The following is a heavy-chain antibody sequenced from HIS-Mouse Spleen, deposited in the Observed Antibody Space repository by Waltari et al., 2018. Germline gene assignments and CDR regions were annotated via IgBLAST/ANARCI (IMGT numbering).Heavy chain of an antibody. V-gene: IGHV3-23*01. CDR2: ISGSGGRT. J-gene: IGHJ4*02. CDR1: GFTFSSYA. Sequence: EVQLLESGGGLVQPGGSLRLSCAASGFTFSSYAMSWVRRAPGNGQWWVSGISGSGGRTYYARSVKGRFTMSRDNSKHPLYLQMNRLRAEDTALYYCAKGVGSSVHLDYWGQGSLVTVSS. D-gene: IGHD6-6*01. CDR3: AKGVGSSVHLDY.